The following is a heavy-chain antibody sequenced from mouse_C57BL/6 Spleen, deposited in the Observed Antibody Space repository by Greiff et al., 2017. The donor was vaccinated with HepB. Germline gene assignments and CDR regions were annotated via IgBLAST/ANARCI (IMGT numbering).Heavy chain of an antibody. J-gene: IGHJ4*01. CDR1: GYTFTSYW. Sequence: VQLQQPGAELVKPGASVKLSCKASGYTFTSYWMHWVKQRPGQGLEWIGMIHPNSGSTNYNEKFKSKATLTVDKSSSTTYMQLSSLSSEDSAVYYCAIYCSRYDYAMDYWGQGTSGTVSS. CDR2: IHPNSGST. D-gene: IGHD1-1*01. V-gene: IGHV1-64*01. CDR3: AIYCSRYDYAMDY.